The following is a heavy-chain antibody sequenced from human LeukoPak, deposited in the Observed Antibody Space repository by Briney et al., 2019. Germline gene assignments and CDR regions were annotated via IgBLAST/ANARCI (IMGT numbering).Heavy chain of an antibody. J-gene: IGHJ4*02. V-gene: IGHV3-21*01. D-gene: IGHD3-10*01. CDR2: ISSSSSYI. Sequence: GGSLRLSCAASGFTFSSYSMNWVRQAPGKGLEWVSSISSSSSYIYYADSVKGRFTISRDNAKNSLYLQMNSLRAEDTAVYYCARVAYYYGSGSYYRGFDYWGQGTLVTVSS. CDR1: GFTFSSYS. CDR3: ARVAYYYGSGSYYRGFDY.